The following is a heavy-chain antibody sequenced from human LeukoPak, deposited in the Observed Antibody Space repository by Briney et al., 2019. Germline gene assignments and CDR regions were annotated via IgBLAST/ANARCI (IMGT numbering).Heavy chain of an antibody. Sequence: SETLSLTCTVSGGSLSSYYWSCIRQPAGGGVEWIGRLYTSGSTTYNPSLKSRVSMSVDASKNQFSLKLSSVTAADTAVYYCARAENRGYCSSTSCRNWFDPWGQGTLVTVSS. V-gene: IGHV4-4*07. CDR2: LYTSGST. CDR1: GGSLSSYY. CDR3: ARAENRGYCSSTSCRNWFDP. D-gene: IGHD2-2*01. J-gene: IGHJ5*02.